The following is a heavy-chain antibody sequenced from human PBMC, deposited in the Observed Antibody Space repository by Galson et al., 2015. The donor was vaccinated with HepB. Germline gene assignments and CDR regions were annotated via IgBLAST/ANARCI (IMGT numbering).Heavy chain of an antibody. J-gene: IGHJ6*02. CDR2: IHWDEDK. Sequence: PALVKPTQTLTLTCTFPGFSLSTSVMRVSWIRHPPGKALEWLARIHWDEDKFYSTSLKTRLTISKDTSKNQVVLTMTNVDPVDTATYYWERSKSYYNYGMDVWGQGTTVTVSS. CDR3: ERSKSYYNYGMDV. V-gene: IGHV2-70*04. CDR1: GFSLSTSVMR.